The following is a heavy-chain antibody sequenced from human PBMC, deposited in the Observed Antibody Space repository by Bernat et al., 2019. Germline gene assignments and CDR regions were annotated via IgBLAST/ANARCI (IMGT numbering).Heavy chain of an antibody. V-gene: IGHV3-30*18. CDR2: ISNDGRNK. CDR3: AKERDSSNWYGGGFDY. CDR1: GFTFSSYG. Sequence: QVQLVESGGGVVQPGRSLRLSCAASGFTFSSYGMHWVRQAPGKGLEWVAVISNDGRNKYYADSVKDRLTISRDNSQNTLYLQMNSLRVEDTAVYYCAKERDSSNWYGGGFDYWGQGTLVPVS. D-gene: IGHD6-13*01. J-gene: IGHJ4*02.